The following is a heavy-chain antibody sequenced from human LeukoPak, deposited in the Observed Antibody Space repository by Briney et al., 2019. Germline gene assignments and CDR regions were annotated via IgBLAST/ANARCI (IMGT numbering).Heavy chain of an antibody. CDR1: GFTFTTYG. D-gene: IGHD6-19*01. CDR2: ISYDGSNK. Sequence: GGSLRLSCAASGFTFTTYGMHWVRQAPGKGLEWVAVISYDGSNKYYADSVKGRLTISRDNSKNTLYLEMNSLRAEDTAVYYCAKDLGGYSSGVNLFDYWGQGTLVTVSS. CDR3: AKDLGGYSSGVNLFDY. V-gene: IGHV3-30*18. J-gene: IGHJ4*02.